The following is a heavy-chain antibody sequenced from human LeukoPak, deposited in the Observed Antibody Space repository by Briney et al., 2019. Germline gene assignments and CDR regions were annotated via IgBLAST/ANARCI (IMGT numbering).Heavy chain of an antibody. CDR3: VRESVYYSDLAYKERENFDP. D-gene: IGHD1-26*01. V-gene: IGHV3-74*01. CDR1: GFTFSLYL. J-gene: IGHJ5*02. Sequence: PGGSLRLSCAASGFTFSLYLMHWVRQGPGKGLILVSRLNEDGSTADYAHSVKGRFTMSRDNAKCKVLLEMRSLTVEDTAIYFCVRESVYYSDLAYKERENFDPWGRGTLVTVSS. CDR2: LNEDGSTA.